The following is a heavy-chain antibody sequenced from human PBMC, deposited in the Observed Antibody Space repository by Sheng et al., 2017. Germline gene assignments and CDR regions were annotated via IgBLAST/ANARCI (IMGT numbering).Heavy chain of an antibody. J-gene: IGHJ6*02. CDR1: GFTFSSYE. CDR3: ARLLLWFGEDYYGMDV. CDR2: ISSSGSTI. Sequence: EVQLVESGGGLVQPGGSLRLSCAASGFTFSSYEMNWVRQAPGKGLEWVSYISSSGSTIYYADSVKGRFTISRDNAKNSLYLQMNSLRAEDTAVYYCARLLLWFGEDYYGMDVWGQGTTVTVSS. V-gene: IGHV3-48*03. D-gene: IGHD3-10*01.